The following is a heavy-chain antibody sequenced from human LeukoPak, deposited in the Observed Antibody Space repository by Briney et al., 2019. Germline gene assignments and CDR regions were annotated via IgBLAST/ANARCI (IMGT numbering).Heavy chain of an antibody. CDR2: ISYDGSNK. Sequence: GGSLRLSCAASGFTFSSYAMHWVRQAPGKGLEWVAVISYDGSNKYYADSVKGRFTISRDNSKNTVYLQMNSLRAEDTAVYYCARNIPVTRWGYWGQGTLVTVSS. J-gene: IGHJ4*02. CDR3: ARNIPVTRWGY. CDR1: GFTFSSYA. D-gene: IGHD2-21*01. V-gene: IGHV3-30*14.